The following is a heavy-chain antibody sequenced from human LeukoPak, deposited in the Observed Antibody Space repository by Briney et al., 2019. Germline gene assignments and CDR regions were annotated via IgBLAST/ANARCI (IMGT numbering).Heavy chain of an antibody. Sequence: SETLSLTSTVSGGSISSSGYYWGWSRQPPGKGLEWIGSIYYSGSTQYNPSLKSRVTISVDTSKNQFSLKLSSVTAADTAVYYCARIDSSYYGYFGYWGQGTLVTVSS. J-gene: IGHJ4*02. CDR3: ARIDSSYYGYFGY. D-gene: IGHD3-22*01. V-gene: IGHV4-39*07. CDR2: IYYSGST. CDR1: GGSISSSGYY.